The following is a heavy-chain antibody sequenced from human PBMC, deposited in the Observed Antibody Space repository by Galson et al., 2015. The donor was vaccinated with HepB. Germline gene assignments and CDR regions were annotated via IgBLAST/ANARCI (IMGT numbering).Heavy chain of an antibody. CDR3: AKAIWFGDPNMDV. J-gene: IGHJ6*03. V-gene: IGHV3-23*01. CDR1: GFTFTAYA. Sequence: FLRLSCAASGFTFTAYAMSWVRQAPGKGLEWVSSLSGSSGNIYYADSVRGRFTISRDTSTNTLFLQMNSLRAEDTALYYCAKAIWFGDPNMDVWGKGTTVTVSS. D-gene: IGHD3-10*01. CDR2: LSGSSGNI.